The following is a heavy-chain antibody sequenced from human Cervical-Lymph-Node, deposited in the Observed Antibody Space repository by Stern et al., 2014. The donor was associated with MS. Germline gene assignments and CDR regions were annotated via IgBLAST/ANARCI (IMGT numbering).Heavy chain of an antibody. CDR2: IYPGDSDT. CDR3: ARVSSSSYYYYAMDV. V-gene: IGHV5-51*01. D-gene: IGHD6-6*01. Sequence: EMQLVESGAEVKKPGESLKISCKGSGYSFTSYWIGWVRQMPGKGLEWMGVIYPGDSDTRYSPSFQGQVTISADKSISTAYLQWSSLKASDTAMYYCARVSSSSYYYYAMDVWGQGTTVTVSS. CDR1: GYSFTSYW. J-gene: IGHJ6*02.